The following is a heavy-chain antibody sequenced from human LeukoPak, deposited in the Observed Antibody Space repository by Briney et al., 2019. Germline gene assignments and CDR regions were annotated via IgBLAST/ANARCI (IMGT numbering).Heavy chain of an antibody. J-gene: IGHJ5*02. CDR1: GYTFTSYD. CDR2: MKPNSGNT. CDR3: ARGPEYCSSTSCSNNWFDP. Sequence: ASVKVSCKASGYTFTSYDINWVRQATGQGLEWMGWMKPNSGNTGYAQKFQGRVTMTRNTSISTAYMELSSLRSEDTAVYYCARGPEYCSSTSCSNNWFDPWGQGTLVTVSS. D-gene: IGHD2-2*01. V-gene: IGHV1-8*01.